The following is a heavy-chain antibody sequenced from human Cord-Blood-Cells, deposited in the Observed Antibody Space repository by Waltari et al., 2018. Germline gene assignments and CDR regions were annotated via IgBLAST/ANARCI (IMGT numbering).Heavy chain of an antibody. CDR3: AKDPELGIGFDY. J-gene: IGHJ4*02. Sequence: EVQLVESGGGLVQPGGSLRLSCAASGFTFSGYAMSWVRQAPGKGLEWVSAISGSSGSTYYTDSVKGRFTISRDKSKNTLYLQMNSLRAEDTAVYYCAKDPELGIGFDYWGQGTLVTVSS. CDR2: ISGSSGST. CDR1: GFTFSGYA. D-gene: IGHD7-27*01. V-gene: IGHV3-23*04.